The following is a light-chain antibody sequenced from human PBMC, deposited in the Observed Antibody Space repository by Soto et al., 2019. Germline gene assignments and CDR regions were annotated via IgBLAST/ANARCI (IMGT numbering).Light chain of an antibody. Sequence: VMTHSPATLSLSPGERATLSCRASQSVRSYLAWYQQKPGQAPRLVIFDASNSATGIPARFSGSGSGTDFTLSISGLEPEDFAVYYCQQRSSWAPTWPFGQGTKVDIK. CDR1: QSVRSY. J-gene: IGKJ1*01. CDR3: QQRSSWAPTWP. CDR2: DAS. V-gene: IGKV3-11*01.